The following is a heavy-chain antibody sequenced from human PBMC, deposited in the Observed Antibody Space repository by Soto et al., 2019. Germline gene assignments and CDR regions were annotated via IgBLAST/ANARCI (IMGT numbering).Heavy chain of an antibody. D-gene: IGHD2-2*01. CDR3: ARIYCSSTSCYEGLGS. V-gene: IGHV1-8*01. CDR1: GYTFTSYD. J-gene: IGHJ5*02. CDR2: MNPNSGNT. Sequence: ASVKVSCKASGYTFTSYDINWVRQATGQGLEWMGWMNPNSGNTGYAQKFQGRVTMTRNTSISTAYMELSSLRSEDTAVYYCARIYCSSTSCYEGLGSWGQGTLVTFSS.